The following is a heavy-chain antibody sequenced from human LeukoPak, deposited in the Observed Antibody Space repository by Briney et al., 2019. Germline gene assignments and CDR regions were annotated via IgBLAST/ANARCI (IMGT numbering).Heavy chain of an antibody. J-gene: IGHJ4*02. CDR2: INPSGGST. Sequence: GASVKVSCKASGYTFTGYYMHWLRQAPGQGLEWMGIINPSGGSTSYAQKFQGRVTMTRDTSTSTVYMELSSLRSEDTAVYYCASSITMKVVAFDYWGQGTLVTVSS. CDR1: GYTFTGYY. CDR3: ASSITMKVVAFDY. D-gene: IGHD3-22*01. V-gene: IGHV1-46*01.